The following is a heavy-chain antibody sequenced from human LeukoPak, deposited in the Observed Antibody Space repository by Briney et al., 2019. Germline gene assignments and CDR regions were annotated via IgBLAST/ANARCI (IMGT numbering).Heavy chain of an antibody. CDR1: GFTFSSYW. D-gene: IGHD3-16*01. Sequence: GGSLRLSCAASGFTFSSYWMNWARQAPGKGLEWVASINHNGNVNYYVDSVKGRFTISRDNAKNSLYLQMSNLGAEDTAVYFCARGGGLDVWGQGATVTVSS. CDR2: INHNGNVN. V-gene: IGHV3-7*03. J-gene: IGHJ6*02. CDR3: ARGGGLDV.